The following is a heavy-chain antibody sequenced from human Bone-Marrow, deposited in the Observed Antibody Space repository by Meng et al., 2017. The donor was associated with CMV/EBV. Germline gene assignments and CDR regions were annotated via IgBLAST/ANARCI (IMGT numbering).Heavy chain of an antibody. Sequence: SETLSLTCVVYGGSLSGYYWSWNRQPPGKGLEWIGEINHSGSTNYNPSLKSRVTISVDTSKNQFSLKLSSVTAADTAVYYCARWRLYYYDSSGAFEIWGQGTMVTVSS. CDR3: ARWRLYYYDSSGAFEI. D-gene: IGHD3-22*01. V-gene: IGHV4-34*01. CDR1: GGSLSGYY. CDR2: INHSGST. J-gene: IGHJ3*02.